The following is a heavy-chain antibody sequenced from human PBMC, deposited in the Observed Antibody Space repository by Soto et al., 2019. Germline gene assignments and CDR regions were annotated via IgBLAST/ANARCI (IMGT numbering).Heavy chain of an antibody. D-gene: IGHD3-10*01. Sequence: VASVKVSCKASGYTFTSYGISWVRQAPGQGLEWMGWISAYNGNTNYAQKLQGRVTMTTDTSTSTAYMALRSLRSDDTAVYYCAREGWFGELLDYYYYYGMDVWGQGTTVTVS. CDR3: AREGWFGELLDYYYYYGMDV. CDR1: GYTFTSYG. CDR2: ISAYNGNT. J-gene: IGHJ6*02. V-gene: IGHV1-18*01.